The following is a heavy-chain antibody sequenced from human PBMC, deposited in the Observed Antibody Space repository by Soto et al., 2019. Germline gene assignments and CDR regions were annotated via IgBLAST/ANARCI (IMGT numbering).Heavy chain of an antibody. CDR2: FFIGGNT. CDR3: ARGDDLDY. V-gene: IGHV4-39*07. CDR1: GGSISRSITYY. J-gene: IGHJ4*02. Sequence: SETLSLTCSVAGGSISRSITYYWGWMRQPPGKGLEWIANFFIGGNTYYNPSLKSRVTISVDTSKNQFSLKLSSVTAADTAVYYCARGDDLDYWGQGTLVTVSS. D-gene: IGHD3-16*01.